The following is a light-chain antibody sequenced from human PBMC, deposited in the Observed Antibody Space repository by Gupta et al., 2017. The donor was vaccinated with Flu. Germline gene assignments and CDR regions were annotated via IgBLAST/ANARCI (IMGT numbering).Light chain of an antibody. Sequence: QSALTQPASVSGSPGQSITISCTGTSSDIGNYNHVSWYQHHPGKAPKLIIYEVSNRPSGVSDRFSGSKSGNTASLTISGLHTEDEADYYCSSYTNISPYVFGTGTHITVL. V-gene: IGLV2-14*01. J-gene: IGLJ1*01. CDR3: SSYTNISPYV. CDR1: SSDIGNYNH. CDR2: EVS.